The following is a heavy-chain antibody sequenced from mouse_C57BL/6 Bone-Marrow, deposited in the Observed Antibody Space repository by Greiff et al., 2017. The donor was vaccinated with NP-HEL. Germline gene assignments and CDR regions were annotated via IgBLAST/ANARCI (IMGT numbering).Heavy chain of an antibody. D-gene: IGHD2-10*01. Sequence: VQLQQSGAELVRPGASVKLSCTASGFNIKDDYMHWVKQRPEQGLEWIGWIDPENGDTKYASKFQGKATITADTSSNTAYLLLSSLTSEDTAVYYCTTGPTSFAYWGQGTLVTVSA. CDR3: TTGPTSFAY. J-gene: IGHJ3*01. CDR2: IDPENGDT. CDR1: GFNIKDDY. V-gene: IGHV14-4*01.